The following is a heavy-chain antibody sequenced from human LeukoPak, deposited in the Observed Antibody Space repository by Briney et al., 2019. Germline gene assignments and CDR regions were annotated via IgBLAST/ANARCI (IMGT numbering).Heavy chain of an antibody. V-gene: IGHV1-8*01. CDR1: GYTFTSYD. Sequence: RASVKVSCKASGYTFTSYDINWVRQATGQGLEWMGWMNPNSGNTGYAQKFQGRVTMTRNTSISTAYMELSSLRSEDTAVYYCAREQSALSTIDYWGQGTLVTVSS. CDR2: MNPNSGNT. J-gene: IGHJ4*02. CDR3: AREQSALSTIDY.